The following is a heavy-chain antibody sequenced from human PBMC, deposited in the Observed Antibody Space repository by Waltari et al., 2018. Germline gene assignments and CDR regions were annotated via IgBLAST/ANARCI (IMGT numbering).Heavy chain of an antibody. D-gene: IGHD2-8*02. V-gene: IGHV4-34*01. CDR2: INHSGST. J-gene: IGHJ4*02. CDR3: ARWVTNVVYAMALDY. CDR1: GGSFSGYY. Sequence: QVQLQQWGAGLLKPSETLSLTCAVYGGSFSGYYWSWIRQPPGKGLEWIGEINHSGSTNYNPSLKSRVTISVDTSKNQFSLKLSSVTAADTAVYYCARWVTNVVYAMALDYWGQGTQVTVSS.